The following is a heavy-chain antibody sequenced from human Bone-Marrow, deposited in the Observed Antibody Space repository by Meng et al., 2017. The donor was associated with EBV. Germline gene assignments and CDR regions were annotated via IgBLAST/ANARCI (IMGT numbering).Heavy chain of an antibody. Sequence: GAELKKPWSSVEYALKTCGVPFRNYAVSWVRQAPGQGLEWLGGFLPTLGAPNYAQKFHGRVTITADESTSTHYMDLSSLRSDDTAVYYCASESGRGYTPDYWGQGTLVTVSS. CDR2: FLPTLGAP. J-gene: IGHJ4*02. V-gene: IGHV1-69*01. D-gene: IGHD3-10*01. CDR1: GVPFRNYA. CDR3: ASESGRGYTPDY.